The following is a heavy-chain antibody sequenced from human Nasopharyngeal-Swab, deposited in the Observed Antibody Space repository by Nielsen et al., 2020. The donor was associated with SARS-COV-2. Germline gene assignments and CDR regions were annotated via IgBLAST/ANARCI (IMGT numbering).Heavy chain of an antibody. CDR1: GGSFSSSNSY. V-gene: IGHV4-39*01. CDR3: ARSSTDPIDY. Sequence: SETLSLTCTVSGGSFSSSNSYWGWIRQPPGKGLEWIGTINYSGSTYYNPSLKSRVTISVDTSRDQFSLKLSSVTAADTAVYYCARSSTDPIDYWGQGTLVTVSS. D-gene: IGHD4-17*01. CDR2: INYSGST. J-gene: IGHJ4*02.